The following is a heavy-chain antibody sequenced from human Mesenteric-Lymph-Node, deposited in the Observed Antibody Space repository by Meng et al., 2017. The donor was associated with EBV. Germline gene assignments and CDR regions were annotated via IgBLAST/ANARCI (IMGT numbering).Heavy chain of an antibody. CDR3: ARYSQGYFDY. Sequence: QGERLWHGPGQVKPSQSRSPAVAVSGGSISGSDYCRSWMRQPPGKGLEWIGYIHYSGSTYYNPSLKSRVTISVDTSKNQFSLKLSAVTAADTAVFYCARYSQGYFDYWGQGTLVTVSS. CDR1: GGSISGSDYC. V-gene: IGHV4-30-4*01. J-gene: IGHJ4*02. CDR2: IHYSGST. D-gene: IGHD4-11*01.